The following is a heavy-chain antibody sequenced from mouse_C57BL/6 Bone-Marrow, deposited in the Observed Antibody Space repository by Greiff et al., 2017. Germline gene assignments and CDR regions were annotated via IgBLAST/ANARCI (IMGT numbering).Heavy chain of an antibody. CDR2: IYPGSGST. CDR3: ARLYYGSSYEGDY. CDR1: GYTFTSYW. J-gene: IGHJ2*01. D-gene: IGHD1-1*01. Sequence: VQLQQPGAELVKPGASVKMSCKASGYTFTSYWLTWVKQRPGQGLEWIGDIYPGSGSTNYNEKFKSKATLTVDTSSSTAYMQLSSLTSEDSAVYYWARLYYGSSYEGDYWGQGTTLTVSS. V-gene: IGHV1-55*01.